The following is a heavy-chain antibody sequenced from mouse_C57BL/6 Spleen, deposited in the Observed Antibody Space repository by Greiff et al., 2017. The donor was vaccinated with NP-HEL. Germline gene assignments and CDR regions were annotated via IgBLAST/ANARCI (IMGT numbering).Heavy chain of an antibody. CDR3: ARGGTTTLLDY. CDR2: IYPGEGDT. J-gene: IGHJ2*01. Sequence: VKLMESGAELVKPGASVKISCKASGYAFSSYWMNWVKQRPGKGLEWIGQIYPGEGDTNYNGKFKGKATLTADKSSSTAYMQLSSLTSEDSAVYFCARGGTTTLLDYWGQGTTLTVSS. V-gene: IGHV1-80*01. CDR1: GYAFSSYW. D-gene: IGHD1-1*01.